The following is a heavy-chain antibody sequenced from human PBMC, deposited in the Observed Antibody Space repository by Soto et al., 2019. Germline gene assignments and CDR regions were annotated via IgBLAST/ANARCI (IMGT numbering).Heavy chain of an antibody. V-gene: IGHV1-18*01. CDR1: GYTFTSYG. Sequence: QVQLVQSGADVKKPGASVKVSCKASGYTFTSYGISWVRQAPGQGLEWMGWISGYNGNTHDAQKLQGRVTMTTDSSTSTAYMELRSLRSDDTAVYYCARDLVVSGPFDYWGQGNLVTVSS. CDR3: ARDLVVSGPFDY. J-gene: IGHJ4*02. D-gene: IGHD2-2*01. CDR2: ISGYNGNT.